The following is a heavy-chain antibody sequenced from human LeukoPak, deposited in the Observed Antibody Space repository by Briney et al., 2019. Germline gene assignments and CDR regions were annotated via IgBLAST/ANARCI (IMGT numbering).Heavy chain of an antibody. D-gene: IGHD2-21*02. Sequence: KPSETLSLTCTVSGVSISNYYWNWMRQSPGKGLEWIGYGHYSGTTKYNPSLKSRVTISVDTSKNQFSLKLSSVTAADTAVYYCARDRLCGGDCSIFDYWGQGTLVTVSS. J-gene: IGHJ4*02. CDR1: GVSISNYY. CDR2: GHYSGTT. CDR3: ARDRLCGGDCSIFDY. V-gene: IGHV4-59*01.